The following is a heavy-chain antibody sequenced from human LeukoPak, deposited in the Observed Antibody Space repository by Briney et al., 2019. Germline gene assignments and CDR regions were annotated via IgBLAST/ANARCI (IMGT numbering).Heavy chain of an antibody. V-gene: IGHV1-2*02. D-gene: IGHD2-2*02. CDR3: ARDYQLLYWWFDP. CDR1: GYTFTGYY. Sequence: ASVKVSCKASGYTFTGYYMHWVRQAPGQGLEWMGWINPNSGGTNYAQKFQGRVTMTRDTSISTAYMELSRLRSDDTAVYYCARDYQLLYWWFDPWGQGTLVTVSS. J-gene: IGHJ5*02. CDR2: INPNSGGT.